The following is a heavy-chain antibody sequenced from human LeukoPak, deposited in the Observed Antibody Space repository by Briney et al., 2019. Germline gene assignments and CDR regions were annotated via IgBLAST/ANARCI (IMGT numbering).Heavy chain of an antibody. J-gene: IGHJ4*02. D-gene: IGHD6-19*01. Sequence: SETLSLTCAVYGGSFSGYYWSWIRQPPGKGLEWIGEINHSGSTNYNPSLKSRVTISVDTSKNQFSLKLSSVTAADTAVYYCARGEYSSGWYYFDYWGQGTLVTVSP. CDR3: ARGEYSSGWYYFDY. V-gene: IGHV4-34*01. CDR1: GGSFSGYY. CDR2: INHSGST.